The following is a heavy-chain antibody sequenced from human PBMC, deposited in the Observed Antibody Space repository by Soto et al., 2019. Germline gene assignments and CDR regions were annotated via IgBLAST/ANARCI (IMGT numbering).Heavy chain of an antibody. CDR1: GNTFTYRY. CDR3: ASGGAGSGPFTWELPDH. CDR2: ITPFNGDV. V-gene: IGHV1-45*02. D-gene: IGHD1-26*01. Sequence: QLQLVQSGAEVKKTGSTVTVSCKALGNTFTYRYLHWVRQAPGQALEWIGWITPFNGDVHYAHKFQERVTITRDRFINTAYMRMSSLRSEDTAMYYCASGGAGSGPFTWELPDHWGQGTLVTVSS. J-gene: IGHJ4*02.